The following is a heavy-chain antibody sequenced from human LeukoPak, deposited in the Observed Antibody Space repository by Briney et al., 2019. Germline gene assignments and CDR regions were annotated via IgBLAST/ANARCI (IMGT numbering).Heavy chain of an antibody. CDR2: IYTGGST. CDR3: ARLGSSSCPDCNY. Sequence: SETLSLTCTVSGGSISSYYWTWIRQPAGKGLEWIGRIYTGGSTNYNPSLKSRVTMSVDTPNNQFSLKLSSVTAADTAVYYCARLGSSSCPDCNYWGQGTLVTVSS. CDR1: GGSISSYY. V-gene: IGHV4-4*07. J-gene: IGHJ4*02. D-gene: IGHD6-13*01.